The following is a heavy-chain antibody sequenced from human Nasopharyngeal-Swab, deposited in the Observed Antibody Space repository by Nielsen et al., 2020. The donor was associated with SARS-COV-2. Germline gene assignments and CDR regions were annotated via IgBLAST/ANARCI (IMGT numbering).Heavy chain of an antibody. J-gene: IGHJ6*03. V-gene: IGHV3-23*01. CDR3: AKDQGYCSGGSCYDYYYYMDV. CDR1: GFTFSSYA. CDR2: ISGSGGST. D-gene: IGHD2-15*01. Sequence: GGSLRLSCAASGFTFSSYAMSWVRQAPGKGLEWVSAISGSGGSTYYADSVKGRFTISRDNSKNTLYLQMNSLRVEDTAVYYCAKDQGYCSGGSCYDYYYYMDVWGKGTTVTVSS.